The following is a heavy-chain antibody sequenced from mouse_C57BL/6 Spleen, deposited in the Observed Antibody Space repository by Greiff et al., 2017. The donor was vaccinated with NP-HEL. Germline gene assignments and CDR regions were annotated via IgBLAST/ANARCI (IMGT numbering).Heavy chain of an antibody. V-gene: IGHV1-54*01. CDR1: GYAFTNYL. J-gene: IGHJ3*01. D-gene: IGHD2-5*01. CDR2: INPGSGGT. Sequence: VQLQQSGAELVRPGTSVKVSCKASGYAFTNYLIEWVKQRPGQGLEWIGVINPGSGGTKYNEKFKGKATLTADKSSSTAYMQLSSLTSEDSAVYFCARYEDYSNLFAYWGQGTLVTVSA. CDR3: ARYEDYSNLFAY.